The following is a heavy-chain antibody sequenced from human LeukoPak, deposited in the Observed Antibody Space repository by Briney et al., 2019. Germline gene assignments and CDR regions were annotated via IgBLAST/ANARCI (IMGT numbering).Heavy chain of an antibody. CDR3: ARGRSTGYPYHFVY. Sequence: ASVKVSCKASGYTFTSYDINWVRQATGQGLEWMGWVKPNSGSTGYAQKFQGRVTITRNTSISTAYMELSGLRSEDTAVYYCARGRSTGYPYHFVYWGQGTLVTVSS. V-gene: IGHV1-8*03. D-gene: IGHD5-12*01. CDR1: GYTFTSYD. CDR2: VKPNSGST. J-gene: IGHJ4*02.